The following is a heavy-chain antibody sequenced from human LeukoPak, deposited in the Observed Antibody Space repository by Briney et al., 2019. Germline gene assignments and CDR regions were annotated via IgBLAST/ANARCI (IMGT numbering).Heavy chain of an antibody. J-gene: IGHJ4*02. CDR3: ARAAYDSNGYTANHDY. Sequence: GGSLRLSCAASGFTVSSCYMSWVRQAPGKGLEWVSVLYSDGSTYYADSVKGRFTISRDNSRNTLFLQMNNLRAEDTAFYYCARAAYDSNGYTANHDYWGQGTLVTVSS. CDR2: LYSDGST. V-gene: IGHV3-53*01. D-gene: IGHD3-22*01. CDR1: GFTVSSCY.